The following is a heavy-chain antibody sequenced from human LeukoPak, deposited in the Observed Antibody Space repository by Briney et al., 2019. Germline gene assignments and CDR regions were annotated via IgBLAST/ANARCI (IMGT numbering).Heavy chain of an antibody. CDR1: GGTFSSYA. CDR3: ARGGSVTSATSFDY. CDR2: IIPIFGTA. J-gene: IGHJ4*02. V-gene: IGHV1-69*01. Sequence: SVKVSFEASGGTFSSYAISWVRQAPGQGLEWMGGIIPIFGTANYAQKFQGRVTITADESTSTAYMELSSLRSEDTAVYYCARGGSVTSATSFDYWGQGTLVTVSS. D-gene: IGHD3-10*01.